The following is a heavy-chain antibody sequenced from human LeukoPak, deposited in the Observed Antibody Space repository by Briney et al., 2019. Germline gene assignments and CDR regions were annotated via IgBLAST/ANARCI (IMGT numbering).Heavy chain of an antibody. CDR1: GYTFTSYD. D-gene: IGHD3-22*01. CDR3: ARGWNTMIVVVISSYYYGMDV. J-gene: IGHJ6*02. Sequence: ASVKVSCKASGYTFTSYDINWVRQATGQGLEWMGWMSPNSGNTGYAQKFQGRVTMTRNTSISTAYMELSSLRSEDTAVYYCARGWNTMIVVVISSYYYGMDVWGQGTTVTVSS. V-gene: IGHV1-8*01. CDR2: MSPNSGNT.